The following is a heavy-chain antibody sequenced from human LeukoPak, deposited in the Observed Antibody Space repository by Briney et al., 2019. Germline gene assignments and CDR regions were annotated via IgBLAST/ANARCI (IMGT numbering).Heavy chain of an antibody. Sequence: ASVKVSCKASGYTFTSYYMHWVRQAPGQGLEWMGIINPSGGSTSYAQKFQGRVTMTRDTSTSTVYMELSSLRSEDTVVYYCARYHSDIVATWEYYFDYWGQGTLVTVSS. CDR1: GYTFTSYY. J-gene: IGHJ4*02. D-gene: IGHD5-12*01. CDR3: ARYHSDIVATWEYYFDY. CDR2: INPSGGST. V-gene: IGHV1-46*01.